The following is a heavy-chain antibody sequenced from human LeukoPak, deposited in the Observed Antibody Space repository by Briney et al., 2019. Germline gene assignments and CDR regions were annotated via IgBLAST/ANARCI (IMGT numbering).Heavy chain of an antibody. D-gene: IGHD3-16*01. CDR1: GFTFSSYW. J-gene: IGHJ6*02. V-gene: IGHV3-7*03. CDR2: INHNGNVN. CDR3: ARGGGLDV. Sequence: GGSLRLSWAASGFTFSSYWMNWASQAPGKVLEWVASINHNGNVNYYMDSVKGRCTISRDNAGDSLYLQMSNLRAEDTAVYFCARGGGLDVWGQGATVTVSS.